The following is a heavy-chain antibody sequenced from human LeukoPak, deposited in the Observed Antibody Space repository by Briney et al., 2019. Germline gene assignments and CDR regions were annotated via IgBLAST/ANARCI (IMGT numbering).Heavy chain of an antibody. J-gene: IGHJ6*03. CDR3: AIHAADYYYMDV. D-gene: IGHD6-25*01. V-gene: IGHV4-4*09. Sequence: SETLSLTCTVSGDSIRNYYWSWIRQPPGKGLEWMAFIHTSGDTNYNPSLKTRATISVDMSKNQFSLRLGSVTAADTAVYYCAIHAADYYYMDVWGQGTTVTVSS. CDR1: GDSIRNYY. CDR2: IHTSGDT.